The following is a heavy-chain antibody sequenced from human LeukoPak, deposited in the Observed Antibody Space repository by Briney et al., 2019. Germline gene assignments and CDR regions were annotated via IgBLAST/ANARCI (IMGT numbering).Heavy chain of an antibody. CDR3: ASPPLRYFDWLLGRDRAYFDY. Sequence: SVKVSCKASGGTFSSYAISWVRQAPGQGLEWMGGIIPIFGTANYAQKFQGRVTITADESTSTAYMELSSLRSEDTAVYYCASPPLRYFDWLLGRDRAYFDYWGQGTLVTVSS. D-gene: IGHD3-9*01. V-gene: IGHV1-69*13. CDR1: GGTFSSYA. CDR2: IIPIFGTA. J-gene: IGHJ4*02.